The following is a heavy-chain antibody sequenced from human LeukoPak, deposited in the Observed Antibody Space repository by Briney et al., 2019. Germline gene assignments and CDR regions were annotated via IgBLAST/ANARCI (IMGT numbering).Heavy chain of an antibody. J-gene: IGHJ3*02. CDR3: TTDPIVLMVYDDAFDI. CDR2: IDSNSNFM. CDR1: GFTFGLYS. D-gene: IGHD2-8*01. Sequence: GGSLRLSCAASGFTFGLYSMTWVRQAPGKGLEWVSLIDSNSNFMNYADSVKGRFTISRDNAKKSLYLQMNSLKTEDTAVYYCTTDPIVLMVYDDAFDIWGQGTMVTVSS. V-gene: IGHV3-21*03.